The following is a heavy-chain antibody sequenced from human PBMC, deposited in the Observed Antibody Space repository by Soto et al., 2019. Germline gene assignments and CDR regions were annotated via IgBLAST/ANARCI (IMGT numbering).Heavy chain of an antibody. D-gene: IGHD6-13*01. CDR3: ARDHSSLNWYFDL. CDR2: ISGSGGST. Sequence: EVQLLESGGGLVQPGGSLRLSCAASGFTFSSYAMSWVRQAPGKGLEWVSAISGSGGSTYYADSVKGRFTISRDNSKNTLYLQMNSLRAEDTAVYYCARDHSSLNWYFDLWGRGTLVTVSS. V-gene: IGHV3-23*01. J-gene: IGHJ2*01. CDR1: GFTFSSYA.